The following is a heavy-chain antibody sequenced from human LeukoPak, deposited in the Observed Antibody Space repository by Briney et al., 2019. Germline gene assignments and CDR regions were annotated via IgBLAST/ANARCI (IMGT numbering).Heavy chain of an antibody. J-gene: IGHJ4*02. V-gene: IGHV1-18*01. D-gene: IGHD2-8*01. CDR3: ARAPNAYCTNGVCYGNFDY. CDR1: GCTFTSYG. CDR2: ISAYNGNT. Sequence: ASVKVSCKASGCTFTSYGISWVRQAPGQGLEWMGWISAYNGNTNYAQKLQGRVTMTTDTSTSTAYMELRSLRSDDTAVYYCARAPNAYCTNGVCYGNFDYWGQGTLVTVSS.